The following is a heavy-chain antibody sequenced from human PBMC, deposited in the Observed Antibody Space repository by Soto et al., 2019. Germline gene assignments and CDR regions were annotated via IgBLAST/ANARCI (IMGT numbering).Heavy chain of an antibody. J-gene: IGHJ6*02. CDR2: MSSDGNIK. CDR1: GFPFSGYV. V-gene: IGHV3-30*03. Sequence: QEQLVESGGGVVQPGGSLRLSCAASGFPFSGYVMHWVRQAPGKGLEWVAAMSSDGNIKYYLDSVKGRFTISRDNSENTLYLQMNSLRPEDTAVYYCPRGANGPLTFYYYYHNMDVWGQGTTVTVSS. CDR3: PRGANGPLTFYYYYHNMDV. D-gene: IGHD2-8*01.